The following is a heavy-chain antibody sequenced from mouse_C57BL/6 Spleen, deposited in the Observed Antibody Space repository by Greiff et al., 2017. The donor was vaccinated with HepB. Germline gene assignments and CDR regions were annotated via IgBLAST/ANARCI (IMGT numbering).Heavy chain of an antibody. CDR3: TKKFPAMDY. D-gene: IGHD1-3*01. CDR1: GYTFTDYE. J-gene: IGHJ4*01. Sequence: QVQLKQSGAELVRPGASVTLSCKASGYTFTDYEMHWVKQTPVHGLEWIGAIDPETGGTAYNQKFKGKAILTADKSSSTAYMELRSLTSEDSAVYYCTKKFPAMDYWGQGTSVTVSS. V-gene: IGHV1-15*01. CDR2: IDPETGGT.